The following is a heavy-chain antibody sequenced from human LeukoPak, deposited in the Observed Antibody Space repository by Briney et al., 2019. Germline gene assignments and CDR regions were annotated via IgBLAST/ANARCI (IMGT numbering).Heavy chain of an antibody. CDR2: VYYSGST. V-gene: IGHV4-59*08. J-gene: IGHJ5*02. CDR3: ARRRAEGGGIGLYNWFDP. Sequence: SETLSLTCTVSGDSISSYYWSWIRQPPGKGLEWIGYVYYSGSTNYNPSFKSRVTISVDTSKTQFSLKLNSVTAADTAVYYCARRRAEGGGIGLYNWFDPWGQGTLVTVSS. CDR1: GDSISSYY. D-gene: IGHD3-16*01.